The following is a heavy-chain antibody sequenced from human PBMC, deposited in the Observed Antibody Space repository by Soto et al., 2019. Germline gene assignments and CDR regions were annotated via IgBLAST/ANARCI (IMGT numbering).Heavy chain of an antibody. D-gene: IGHD6-6*01. J-gene: IGHJ6*02. Sequence: GGSLGLSCAASGFTFDDYTMHWVRQAPGKGLEWVSLISWDGGSTYYADSVKGRFTISRDNSKNSLYLQMNSLRTEDTALYYCAKDIRDGVVAARRDSFYGMVVWGQGATVIVCS. CDR3: AKDIRDGVVAARRDSFYGMVV. CDR2: ISWDGGST. V-gene: IGHV3-43*01. CDR1: GFTFDDYT.